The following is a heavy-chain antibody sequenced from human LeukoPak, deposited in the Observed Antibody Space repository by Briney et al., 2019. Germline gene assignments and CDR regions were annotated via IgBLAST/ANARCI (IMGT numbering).Heavy chain of an antibody. V-gene: IGHV3-30-3*02. CDR2: ISYDGSNK. J-gene: IGHJ4*02. CDR1: GFTFSSYA. CDR3: ATSTLYYYDSSGFDYFDY. Sequence: PGGSLRLSRAASGFTFSSYAMHWVRQAPGKGLEWVAVISYDGSNKYYADSVKGRFTISRDNSKNTLYLQMNSLRAEDTAVYYCATSTLYYYDSSGFDYFDYWGQGTLVTVSS. D-gene: IGHD3-22*01.